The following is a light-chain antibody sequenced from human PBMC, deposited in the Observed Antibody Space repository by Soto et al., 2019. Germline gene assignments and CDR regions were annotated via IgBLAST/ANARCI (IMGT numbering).Light chain of an antibody. CDR3: AAWDDSLNGVV. V-gene: IGLV1-44*01. J-gene: IGLJ2*01. Sequence: QSVLTQPPSASGTPGQRVTISCSGSSSNIGDNTVNWYQQLPGTAPKLLIHSNNERPSGVSDRFSGSKSGTSASLAISGLQSEDEADYYCAAWDDSLNGVVFGGGTKLTVL. CDR1: SSNIGDNT. CDR2: SNN.